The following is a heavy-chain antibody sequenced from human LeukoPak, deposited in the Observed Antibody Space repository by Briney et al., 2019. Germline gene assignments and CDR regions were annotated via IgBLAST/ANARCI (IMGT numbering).Heavy chain of an antibody. CDR3: VRSGAYSYGYYYYYGMDV. Sequence: GGSLRLSCSASGFTFSSYAMHWVRQAPGKGLEYVSGTRSNGGRTYYADSVKGRFTISRDNSKNTLYLQMSSLRAEDTAVYYCVRSGAYSYGYYYYYGMDVWGQGTTVTVSS. V-gene: IGHV3-64D*09. J-gene: IGHJ6*02. CDR2: TRSNGGRT. CDR1: GFTFSSYA. D-gene: IGHD5-18*01.